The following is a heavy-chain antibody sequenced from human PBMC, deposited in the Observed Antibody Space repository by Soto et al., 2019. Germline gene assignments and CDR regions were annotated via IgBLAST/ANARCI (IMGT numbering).Heavy chain of an antibody. CDR1: GFSFSDNL. Sequence: QVQLVQSGAEVRKPGASVNISCRASGFSFSDNLINWVRQAPGQSLEWMGWINPENGNTRYSQTFQGRVTLSRHSSASIAYVEVSALTSEETAVYYCARDILSVGTRANDACDVWGQGTGVTVPS. CDR2: INPENGNT. J-gene: IGHJ3*01. CDR3: ARDILSVGTRANDACDV. V-gene: IGHV1-3*01. D-gene: IGHD2-8*02.